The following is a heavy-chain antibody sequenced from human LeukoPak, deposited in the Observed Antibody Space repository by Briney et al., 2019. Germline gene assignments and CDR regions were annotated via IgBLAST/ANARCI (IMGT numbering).Heavy chain of an antibody. D-gene: IGHD2-15*01. CDR3: ANGRGCSGGSCYGIYFQH. CDR1: GFTFSSYG. Sequence: GGSLRLSCAASGFTFSSYGMHWVRQAPGKGLEWVAFIRYDGSNKYYADSVKGRFTISRDNSKNTLYLQMNSLRAEDTAVYYCANGRGCSGGSCYGIYFQHWGQGTLVTVSS. CDR2: IRYDGSNK. J-gene: IGHJ1*01. V-gene: IGHV3-30*02.